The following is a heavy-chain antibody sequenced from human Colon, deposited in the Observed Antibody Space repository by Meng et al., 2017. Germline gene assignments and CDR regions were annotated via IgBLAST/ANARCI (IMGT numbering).Heavy chain of an antibody. V-gene: IGHV4-34*02. CDR3: VRSSGWVRTGFDP. D-gene: IGHD6-19*01. CDR2: INHSGGT. J-gene: IGHJ5*02. CDR1: GGSLSGYY. Sequence: QVQLQQWGAGLLKPSETLSLTCAVYGGSLSGYYWRWIRQPPGKGLEWIGEINHSGGTNYNPSLKSRVTVSIDTSKSQFSLKLTSVTAADTAVYYCVRSSGWVRTGFDPWGQGTLVTVSS.